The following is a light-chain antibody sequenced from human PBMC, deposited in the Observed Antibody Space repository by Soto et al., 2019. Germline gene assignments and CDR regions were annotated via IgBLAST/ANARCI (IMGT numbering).Light chain of an antibody. CDR2: SVS. CDR3: QQHGSSPPIT. Sequence: DIQITQSPSSLAVSVGESVTIHCRASQVINNHFVWGQQISRKAPKSLIYSVSTLRSGVPSRFIGSGSGTAVSLTIIRLVHEDFAVYYCQQHGSSPPITFGQGTRLENK. CDR1: QVINNH. J-gene: IGKJ5*01. V-gene: IGKV1-16*01.